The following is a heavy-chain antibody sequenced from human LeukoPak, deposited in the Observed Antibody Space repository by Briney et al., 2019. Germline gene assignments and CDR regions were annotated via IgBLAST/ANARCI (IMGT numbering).Heavy chain of an antibody. Sequence: PSETLSLTCAVSGDSISIGDWWSWWVRQPPGKGLEWIGEIHHGGSTNYHPSLKSRVTMSVDKPKNQFSLQLNSVTAADTAVYYCALARDYRSGPWGQGTLVTVSS. D-gene: IGHD4/OR15-4a*01. CDR1: GDSISIGDW. CDR2: IHHGGST. J-gene: IGHJ5*02. V-gene: IGHV4-4*02. CDR3: ALARDYRSGP.